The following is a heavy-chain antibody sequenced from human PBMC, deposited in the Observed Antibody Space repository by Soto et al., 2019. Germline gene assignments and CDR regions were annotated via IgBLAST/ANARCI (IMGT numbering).Heavy chain of an antibody. Sequence: QVQLQESGPGLVKPSETLSLTCTVSGGSISSYYWSWIRQPPGKGLEWIGYIYYSGSTNYNPSLKSRVTISVDTSKNPFSLKLSSVTAADTAVYYCARDQGAADYYYYGMDVWGQGTTVTVSS. CDR2: IYYSGST. V-gene: IGHV4-59*01. CDR1: GGSISSYY. CDR3: ARDQGAADYYYYGMDV. J-gene: IGHJ6*02. D-gene: IGHD6-13*01.